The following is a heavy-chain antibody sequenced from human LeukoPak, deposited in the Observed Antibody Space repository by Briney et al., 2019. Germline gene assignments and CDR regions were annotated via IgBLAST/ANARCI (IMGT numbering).Heavy chain of an antibody. J-gene: IGHJ4*02. V-gene: IGHV4-38-2*02. Sequence: SETLSLTCNVSGYSISSGYYWGWIRQPPGKGLEWIGRIYLDGNTSYNPSLKSRVTISQDTSKNQFSLKMSSVTAADTAVYYCTSRGGYGSGSYQAVDYWGQGTLATVSS. CDR3: TSRGGYGSGSYQAVDY. CDR1: GYSISSGYY. CDR2: IYLDGNT. D-gene: IGHD3-10*01.